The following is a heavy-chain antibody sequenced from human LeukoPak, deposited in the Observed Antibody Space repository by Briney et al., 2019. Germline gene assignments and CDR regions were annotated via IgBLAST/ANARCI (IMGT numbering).Heavy chain of an antibody. CDR3: ARGGSGFWRPPSPDY. J-gene: IGHJ4*02. V-gene: IGHV3-64*01. Sequence: GGSLRPSCAASGFTFSSYAMHWVRQAPGKGLEYVPAISSNGGSTYYANSVKGRFTISRDNSKNTLYLQMGSLRAEDMAVYYCARGGSGFWRPPSPDYWGQGTLVTVSS. CDR2: ISSNGGST. D-gene: IGHD3-3*01. CDR1: GFTFSSYA.